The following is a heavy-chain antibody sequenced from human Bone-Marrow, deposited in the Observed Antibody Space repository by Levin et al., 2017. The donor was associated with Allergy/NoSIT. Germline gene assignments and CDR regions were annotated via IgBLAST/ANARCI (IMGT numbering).Heavy chain of an antibody. CDR2: MDPNSGDT. Sequence: GESLKISCKPSGYTFVSYDITWVRQATGQGLEWMGRMDPNSGDTAYAQKFQGRITMTRNTSIGTAYMELSRLGFEDTAVYYCARSRDGTAAEYFRHWGQGTLVTVSS. CDR1: GYTFVSYD. J-gene: IGHJ1*01. CDR3: ARSRDGTAAEYFRH. V-gene: IGHV1-8*01. D-gene: IGHD1-1*01.